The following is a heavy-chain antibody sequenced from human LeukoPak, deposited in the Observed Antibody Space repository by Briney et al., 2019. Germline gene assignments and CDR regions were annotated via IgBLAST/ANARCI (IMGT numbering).Heavy chain of an antibody. D-gene: IGHD2-8*01. CDR2: ISSNGGST. CDR1: GFTLSSYA. J-gene: IGHJ5*02. Sequence: GGSLRLSCAASGFTLSSYAMHWVRQAPGKGLEYVSAISSNGGSTYYANSVKGRFTISRDNAKNSLYLQMNSPRAEDTAVYYCARGILYSNWFDPWGQGTLVTVSS. CDR3: ARGILYSNWFDP. V-gene: IGHV3-64*01.